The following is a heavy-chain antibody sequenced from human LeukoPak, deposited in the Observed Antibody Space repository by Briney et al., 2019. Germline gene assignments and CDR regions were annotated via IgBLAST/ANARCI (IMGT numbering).Heavy chain of an antibody. V-gene: IGHV4-34*01. Sequence: PSETLSLTCAVYGGSFSGYYWSWIRQHPGKGLEWIGEINHSGSTNYNPSLKSRVTISVDTSKNQFSLKLSSVTAADTAVYYCARRKKYYDFWSGYRKYYFDYWGQGTLVTVSS. CDR3: ARRKKYYDFWSGYRKYYFDY. CDR2: INHSGST. D-gene: IGHD3-3*01. J-gene: IGHJ4*02. CDR1: GGSFSGYY.